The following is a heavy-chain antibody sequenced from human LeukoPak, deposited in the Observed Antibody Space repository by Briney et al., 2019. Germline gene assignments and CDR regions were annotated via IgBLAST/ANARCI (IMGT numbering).Heavy chain of an antibody. V-gene: IGHV3-23*01. J-gene: IGHJ4*02. Sequence: PGGSLRLSCAASEFTFTTYAMTWVRQAPGKGLEWVSGITSSGGSTFYVDSVKGRFTISRDNAKNSLYLQMNSLRAEDTAVYYCARDYGGRLFDSWGQGTLVTVSS. CDR3: ARDYGGRLFDS. CDR2: ITSSGGST. D-gene: IGHD4-23*01. CDR1: EFTFTTYA.